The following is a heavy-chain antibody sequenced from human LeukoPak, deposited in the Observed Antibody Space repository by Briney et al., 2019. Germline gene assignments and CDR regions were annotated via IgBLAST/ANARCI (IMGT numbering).Heavy chain of an antibody. V-gene: IGHV4-59*01. CDR2: IYYSGST. J-gene: IGHJ4*02. D-gene: IGHD3-22*01. Sequence: SETLSLTCTVSGGPTTSYYWSWIRQPPGKGLEWIGYIYYSGSTNYNPSLRSRVTISVDTSKNQFALKLSSLTAADTAVYYCARDTSGYRRGSFDYWGQGTLVTVSS. CDR1: GGPTTSYY. CDR3: ARDTSGYRRGSFDY.